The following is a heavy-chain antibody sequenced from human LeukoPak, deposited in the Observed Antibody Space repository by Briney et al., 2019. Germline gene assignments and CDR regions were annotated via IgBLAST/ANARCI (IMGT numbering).Heavy chain of an antibody. Sequence: GGSLRLSCAASGFTFSSYSMNWVRQAPGKGLEWVSSISSSSSYIHYADSVRGRFTISRDNAKNSLFLQMNSLRGEDTAVYYCARCTTGKTFGSLREIKKSREIDYWGQGTLVTVFS. CDR1: GFTFSSYS. CDR2: ISSSSSYI. CDR3: ARCTTGKTFGSLREIKKSREIDY. V-gene: IGHV3-21*01. J-gene: IGHJ4*02. D-gene: IGHD1-1*01.